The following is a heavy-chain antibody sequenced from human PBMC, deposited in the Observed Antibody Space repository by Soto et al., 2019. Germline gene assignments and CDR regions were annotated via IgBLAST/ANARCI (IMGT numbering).Heavy chain of an antibody. J-gene: IGHJ5*02. V-gene: IGHV1-18*01. CDR3: ARDFGYSYGPRT. D-gene: IGHD5-18*01. CDR2: ISAYNGNT. Sequence: ASVKVSCKASGYTFTSYGISWVRQAPGQGLEWMGWISAYNGNTNYAQKLQGRVTMTTYTSTSTAYMELRSLRSYDTAVYYCARDFGYSYGPRTWGQGTLVTVSS. CDR1: GYTFTSYG.